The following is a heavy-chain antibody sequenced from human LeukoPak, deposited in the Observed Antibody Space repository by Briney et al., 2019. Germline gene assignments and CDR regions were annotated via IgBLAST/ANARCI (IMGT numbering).Heavy chain of an antibody. Sequence: GGSLRLSCAASGFTFSSYAMSWVRQAPGKGLEWVSELSTSGGSTYYADSVKGRFTISRDNSKNTPYLQMNSLRAEDTAVYYCAREEEGDAFDIWGQGTMVTVSS. V-gene: IGHV3-23*01. J-gene: IGHJ3*02. CDR2: LSTSGGST. CDR3: AREEEGDAFDI. CDR1: GFTFSSYA.